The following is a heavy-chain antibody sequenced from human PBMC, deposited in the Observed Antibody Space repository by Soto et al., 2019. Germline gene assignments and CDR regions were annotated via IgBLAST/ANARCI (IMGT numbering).Heavy chain of an antibody. J-gene: IGHJ4*02. CDR3: ARARGNDWYSDY. D-gene: IGHD5-12*01. Sequence: KPVGSLRLSCTASGFTFSEYSMSWVRQAPGKGLEWVSSITHSGTYVYYADSVKGRFTISRDSASNSLFLQMTSLRAEDTAVYHCARARGNDWYSDYWGQGALVTVS. CDR1: GFTFSEYS. CDR2: ITHSGTYV. V-gene: IGHV3-21*01.